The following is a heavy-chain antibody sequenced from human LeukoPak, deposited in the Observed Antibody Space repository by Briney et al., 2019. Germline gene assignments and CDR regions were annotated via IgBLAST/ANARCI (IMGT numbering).Heavy chain of an antibody. CDR3: TRLDYGDFRFDL. J-gene: IGHJ2*01. D-gene: IGHD4-17*01. CDR1: GFTFSGSA. CDR2: IKSKANNYAT. Sequence: GGSLRLSCAASGFTFSGSAMHWVRQASGKGLEWVGRIKSKANNYATAYAASVKGRFTISRDDSKNTAYLQMNSLKTGDTAVYYCTRLDYGDFRFDLWGRGTLVTVSS. V-gene: IGHV3-73*01.